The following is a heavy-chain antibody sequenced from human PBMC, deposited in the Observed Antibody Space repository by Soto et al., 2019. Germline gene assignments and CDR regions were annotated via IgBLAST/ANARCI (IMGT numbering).Heavy chain of an antibody. CDR3: ARRYGGNFDY. CDR2: IYYSGST. D-gene: IGHD1-26*01. Sequence: SETLSLTSPVSGGSISSYDWSWIRQPPGKGLEWIGYIYYSGSTNYNPSLKSQVTISVDTSKNQFSLKLSSVTAADTAVYYCARRYGGNFDYWGQGTLVTVS. V-gene: IGHV4-59*01. J-gene: IGHJ4*02. CDR1: GGSISSYD.